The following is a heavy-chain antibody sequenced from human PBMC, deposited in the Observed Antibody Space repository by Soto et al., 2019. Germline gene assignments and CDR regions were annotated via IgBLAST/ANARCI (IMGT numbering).Heavy chain of an antibody. CDR1: GYTFTSYG. V-gene: IGHV1-18*01. CDR3: ARQWLRFLALPVTESEDFDY. Sequence: QVQLVQSGAEVKKPGASVKVSCKASGYTFTSYGISWVRQAPGQGLEWMGWISAYNGNTNYAQKLQGRVTMTTDTSTSTAYMELRSLRSDDTAVYYCARQWLRFLALPVTESEDFDYWGQGTLVTVSS. J-gene: IGHJ4*02. D-gene: IGHD5-12*01. CDR2: ISAYNGNT.